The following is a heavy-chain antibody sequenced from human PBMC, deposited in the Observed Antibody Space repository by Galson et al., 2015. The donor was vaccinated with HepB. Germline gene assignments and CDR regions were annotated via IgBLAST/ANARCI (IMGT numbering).Heavy chain of an antibody. D-gene: IGHD1-26*01. CDR1: GDSISSYY. Sequence: ETLSLTCTVSGDSISSYYWSWIRQPPGKGLEWIGHIYHNGNVNYNPSLKSRVTISVDTSQNQLSLKLSYLTTADTAVYYCARLYRSNYATGMDVWGQGTTVTVSS. CDR3: ARLYRSNYATGMDV. J-gene: IGHJ6*02. V-gene: IGHV4-59*08. CDR2: IYHNGNV.